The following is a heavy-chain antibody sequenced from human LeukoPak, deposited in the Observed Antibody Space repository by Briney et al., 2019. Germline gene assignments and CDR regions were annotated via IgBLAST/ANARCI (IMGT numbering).Heavy chain of an antibody. CDR3: ASLTMVRGNYGMDV. CDR2: IIPILGIA. V-gene: IGHV1-69*10. D-gene: IGHD3-10*01. CDR1: GGTFSSYA. Sequence: SVKVSCKASGGTFSSYAISWVRQAPGQGLEWMGGIIPILGIANYAQKFQGRVTITADKSTSTAYMELSSLRSEDTAVYYCASLTMVRGNYGMDVWGQGTTVTVSS. J-gene: IGHJ6*02.